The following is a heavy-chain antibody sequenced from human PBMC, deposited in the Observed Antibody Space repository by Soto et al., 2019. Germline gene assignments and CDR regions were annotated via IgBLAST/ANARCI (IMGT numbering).Heavy chain of an antibody. J-gene: IGHJ4*02. CDR3: AVQRSDYYKYFDY. CDR1: RYTFTRYT. Sequence: QVQVVQSGAEVKKPGASVKVSCKASRYTFTRYTIHWVRQAPGQRLEWMGWINGGTGNTKYSQKFQGRVTITRHTAANIANMELSSLRSEDTAVYYCAVQRSDYYKYFDYWGQGTLVTVSS. CDR2: INGGTGNT. D-gene: IGHD1-26*01. V-gene: IGHV1-3*01.